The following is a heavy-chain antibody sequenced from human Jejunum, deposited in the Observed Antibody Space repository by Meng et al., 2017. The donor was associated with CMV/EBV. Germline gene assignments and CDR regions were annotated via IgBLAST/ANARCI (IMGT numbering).Heavy chain of an antibody. D-gene: IGHD3-3*01. J-gene: IGHJ4*02. Sequence: TLSDYAMHWVREAPGKGLEWVAVISYDGSNKYYADSVKGRFTISRDNSKNTLYLQMNSLRAEDTAVYYCASPPRAYYDFWTGQDSWGQGALVTVSS. CDR2: ISYDGSNK. V-gene: IGHV3-30-3*01. CDR1: TLSDYA. CDR3: ASPPRAYYDFWTGQDS.